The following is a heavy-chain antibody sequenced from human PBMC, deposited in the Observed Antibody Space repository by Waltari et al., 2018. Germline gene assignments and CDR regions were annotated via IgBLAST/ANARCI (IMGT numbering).Heavy chain of an antibody. CDR3: ARESSSREGY. CDR1: GGSISSSSYY. J-gene: IGHJ4*02. V-gene: IGHV4-39*07. D-gene: IGHD6-6*01. Sequence: QLQLQESGPGLVKPSETLSLTCTVSGGSISSSSYYWGWIRQPPGKGLEWIGSIDYSGRTYDNPSLMSRVTISVDTSRNQFSLKLSSVTAADTAVDYCARESSSREGYWGQGTLVTVSS. CDR2: IDYSGRT.